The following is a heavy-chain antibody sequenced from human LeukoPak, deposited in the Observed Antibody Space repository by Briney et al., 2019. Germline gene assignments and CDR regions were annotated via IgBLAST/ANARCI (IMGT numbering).Heavy chain of an antibody. J-gene: IGHJ4*02. CDR1: GFTFSSYA. CDR3: AKGITRGTPYYFDY. D-gene: IGHD1-1*01. V-gene: IGHV3-23*01. Sequence: GGSLRLSCAASGFTFSSYAMSWVRQAPGKGLEWVSAISGSGSSTYSADSVKGRFTISRDNPKNTLYLQMNSLRAEDTAVYYCAKGITRGTPYYFDYWGQGTLVIVSS. CDR2: ISGSGSST.